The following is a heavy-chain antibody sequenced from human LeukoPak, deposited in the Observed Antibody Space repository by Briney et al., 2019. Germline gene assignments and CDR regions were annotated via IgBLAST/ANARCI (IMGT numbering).Heavy chain of an antibody. D-gene: IGHD2-2*01. CDR2: INPNSGGT. J-gene: IGHJ2*01. Sequence: GASVKVSCKASGYTFTGYYMHWVRQAPGQGLEWMGWINPNSGGTNYAQKFQGRVTMTRDTSISTAYMELSRLRSDDTAVYYCARVPRQGTVVPAAYWYFDLWGRGTLVTVSS. V-gene: IGHV1-2*02. CDR1: GYTFTGYY. CDR3: ARVPRQGTVVPAAYWYFDL.